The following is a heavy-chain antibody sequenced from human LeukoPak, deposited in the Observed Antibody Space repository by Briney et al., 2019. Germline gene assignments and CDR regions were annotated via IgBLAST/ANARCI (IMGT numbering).Heavy chain of an antibody. V-gene: IGHV4-39*07. CDR3: ARSITMVRGVIN. J-gene: IGHJ4*02. Sequence: SETLSLTCTVSGGSISSSNYYWGWIRQPPGKGLEWIGSIYYSGSTNYNPSLKSRVTISVDTSKNQFSLKLSSVTAADTAVYYCARSITMVRGVINWGQGTLVTVSS. CDR2: IYYSGST. CDR1: GGSISSSNYY. D-gene: IGHD3-10*01.